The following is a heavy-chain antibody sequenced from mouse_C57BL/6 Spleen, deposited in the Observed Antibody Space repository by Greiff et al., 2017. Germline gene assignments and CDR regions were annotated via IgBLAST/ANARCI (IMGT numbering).Heavy chain of an antibody. CDR3: ARESGIYYGNYGYAMDY. V-gene: IGHV5-16*01. Sequence: DVQLVESEGGLVQPGSSMKLSCTASGFTFSDYYMAWVRQVPEKGLEWVANINYDGSSTYYLDSLKSRFIISRDNAKNILYLQMSSLKSEDTATYYCARESGIYYGNYGYAMDYWGQGTSVTVSS. CDR2: INYDGSST. J-gene: IGHJ4*01. CDR1: GFTFSDYY. D-gene: IGHD2-1*01.